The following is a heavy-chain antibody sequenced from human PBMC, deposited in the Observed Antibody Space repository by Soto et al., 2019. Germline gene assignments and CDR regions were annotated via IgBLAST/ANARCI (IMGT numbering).Heavy chain of an antibody. D-gene: IGHD3-3*01. J-gene: IGHJ4*02. CDR2: IYYSGST. Sequence: PSETLSLTCTVSGGSISSYYCSWIRQPPGKGLEWIGYIYYSGSTNYNPSLKSRVTISVDTSKNQFSLKLSSVTAADTAVYYCARESTIFGVFDYWGQGTLVTVSS. CDR1: GGSISSYY. V-gene: IGHV4-59*01. CDR3: ARESTIFGVFDY.